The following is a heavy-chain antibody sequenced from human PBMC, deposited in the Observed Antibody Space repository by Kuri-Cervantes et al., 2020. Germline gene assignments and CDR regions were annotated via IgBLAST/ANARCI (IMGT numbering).Heavy chain of an antibody. CDR1: GYTFTGCY. Sequence: ASVKVSCKASGYTFTGCYMHWLRQVPGQGPEWMGWINPNSGGTNYAQRFQGWVTMTRDTSISTAYMELSRLRSDDTAVYYCARRGESSHTVDYWGQGTLVTISS. CDR3: ARRGESSHTVDY. CDR2: INPNSGGT. D-gene: IGHD3-10*01. J-gene: IGHJ4*02. V-gene: IGHV1-2*04.